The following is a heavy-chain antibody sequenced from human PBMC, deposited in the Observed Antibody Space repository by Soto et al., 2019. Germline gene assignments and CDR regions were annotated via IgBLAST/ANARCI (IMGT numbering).Heavy chain of an antibody. CDR1: GFIFKNYA. V-gene: IGHV3-23*01. Sequence: LRLSCEASGFIFKNYAMVWVRQGPGKGLEWVSSISWNSGNLDYADSVKGRFTISRDNFGNTMYLQMNSVRVEDTAVYYCARSVRPLSWFDPWGQGTRVTVSS. CDR3: ARSVRPLSWFDP. CDR2: ISWNSGNL. D-gene: IGHD3-10*01. J-gene: IGHJ5*02.